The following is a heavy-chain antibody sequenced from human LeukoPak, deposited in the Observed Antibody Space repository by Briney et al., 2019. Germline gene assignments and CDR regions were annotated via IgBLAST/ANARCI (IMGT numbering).Heavy chain of an antibody. V-gene: IGHV3-23*01. CDR3: ANDGGLGIAVATRYYGMDV. Sequence: GALRLSCAASGFTFSDYYMSWIRQAPGKGLEWVSAISGSGGSTYYADSVKGRFTISRDNSKNTLYLQMNSLRAEDTAVYYCANDGGLGIAVATRYYGMDVWGQGTTVTVSS. CDR1: GFTFSDYY. J-gene: IGHJ6*02. D-gene: IGHD6-19*01. CDR2: ISGSGGST.